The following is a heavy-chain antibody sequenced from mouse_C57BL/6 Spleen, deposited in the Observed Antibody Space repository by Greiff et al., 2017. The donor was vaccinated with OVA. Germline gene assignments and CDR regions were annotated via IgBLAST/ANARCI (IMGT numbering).Heavy chain of an antibody. Sequence: EVQGVESGGGLVKPGGSLKLSCAASGFTLSDYGMHWVRQAPEKGLEWVAYISSGSSTIYYADTVKGRFTISRDNAKNTLFLQMTSLRSEDTAMYYCARSSYYDYGGYFDVWGTGTTVTVSS. V-gene: IGHV5-17*01. CDR2: ISSGSSTI. D-gene: IGHD2-4*01. CDR1: GFTLSDYG. CDR3: ARSSYYDYGGYFDV. J-gene: IGHJ1*03.